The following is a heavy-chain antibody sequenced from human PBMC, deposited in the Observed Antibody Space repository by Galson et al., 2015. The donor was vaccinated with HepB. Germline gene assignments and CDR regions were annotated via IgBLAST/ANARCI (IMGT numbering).Heavy chain of an antibody. CDR1: GGTFSSYA. V-gene: IGHV1-69*04. J-gene: IGHJ3*02. Sequence: SVKVSCKASGGTFSSYAISWVRQAPGQGLEWMGRIIPILGIANYAQKFQGRVTITADKSTSTAYMELSSLRSEDTAVYYCARELGVAVAGLNAFDIWGQGTMVTVSS. CDR3: ARELGVAVAGLNAFDI. CDR2: IIPILGIA. D-gene: IGHD6-19*01.